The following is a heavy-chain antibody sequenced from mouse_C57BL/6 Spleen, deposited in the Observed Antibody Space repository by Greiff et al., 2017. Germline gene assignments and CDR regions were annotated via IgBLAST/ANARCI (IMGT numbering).Heavy chain of an antibody. Sequence: QVQLQQSGAELARPGASVKLSCKASGYTFTSYGISWVKQRTGQGLEWIGEIYPRSGNTYYNEKFKGKATLTADKSSSTAYMELRSLTSEDSAVYFCATPTVVARDWYFDVWGTGTTVTVSS. CDR2: IYPRSGNT. J-gene: IGHJ1*03. V-gene: IGHV1-81*01. CDR1: GYTFTSYG. D-gene: IGHD1-1*01. CDR3: ATPTVVARDWYFDV.